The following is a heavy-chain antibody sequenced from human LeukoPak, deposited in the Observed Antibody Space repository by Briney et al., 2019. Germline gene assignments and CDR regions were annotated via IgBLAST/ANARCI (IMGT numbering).Heavy chain of an antibody. V-gene: IGHV1-18*01. J-gene: IGHJ4*02. CDR3: ARDDPDDFWSGYYSHFDY. D-gene: IGHD3-3*01. CDR1: GYTFTSYG. Sequence: ASVKVSCKASGYTFTSYGISWVRQAPKQGLEWMGWISAYNGNTNYAQKLQGRVTMTTDTSTSTAYMELRSLRSDDTAVYYCARDDPDDFWSGYYSHFDYWGQGTLVTVSS. CDR2: ISAYNGNT.